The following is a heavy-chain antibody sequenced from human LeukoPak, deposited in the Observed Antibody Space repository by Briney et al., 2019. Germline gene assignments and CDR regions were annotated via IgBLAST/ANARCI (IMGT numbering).Heavy chain of an antibody. D-gene: IGHD1-26*01. CDR1: GYTFTSYG. CDR2: ISAYNGNT. J-gene: IGHJ4*02. CDR3: ARVVGGSYYSANCFDY. Sequence: ASVKVSCKPSGYTFTSYGNSWVRQAPGQGLEWMGWISAYNGNTNYAQKLQDRVTMTTDAPTSTACMELRSLRSDDTAVYYCARVVGGSYYSANCFDYWGQGTLVTVSS. V-gene: IGHV1-18*01.